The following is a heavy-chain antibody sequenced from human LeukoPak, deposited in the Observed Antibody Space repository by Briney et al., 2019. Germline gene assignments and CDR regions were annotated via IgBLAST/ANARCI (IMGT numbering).Heavy chain of an antibody. CDR1: GFTFSSYG. J-gene: IGHJ4*02. CDR3: AKDPRGPES. D-gene: IGHD1-14*01. V-gene: IGHV3-30*18. CDR2: ISYDAKSN. Sequence: GRSLRLSCVTSGFTFSSYGMHWVRQVPGKGLEWVAVISYDAKSNYHVDSVKGRFTISRDNSKNTLYLQMNSLRPEDTAVYYCAKDPRGPESWGQGTLVTVSS.